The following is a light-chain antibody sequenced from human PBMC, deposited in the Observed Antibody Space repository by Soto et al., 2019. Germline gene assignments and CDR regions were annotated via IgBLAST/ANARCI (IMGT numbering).Light chain of an antibody. CDR1: ESVDIN. CDR2: GAS. J-gene: IGKJ1*01. CDR3: QQYNSWPRT. Sequence: EIVMTHSPATLSVSPCERATLSCRASESVDINLAWYQQKPGQAPRLLIYGASTRATDIPDTFSGSGSGTEFTLTISRLQSEDFAVYYCQQYNSWPRTFGQGTKVDIK. V-gene: IGKV3-15*01.